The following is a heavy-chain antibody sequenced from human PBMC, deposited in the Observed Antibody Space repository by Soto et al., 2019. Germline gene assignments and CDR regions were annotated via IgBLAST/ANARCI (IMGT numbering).Heavy chain of an antibody. V-gene: IGHV4-31*03. J-gene: IGHJ6*02. CDR2: IYYSGST. Sequence: PSETLSLTCTVSGGSISSGGYYWSWIRQHPGKGLEWIGYIYYSGSTYYNPSLKSRVTISVDTSKNQFSLKLSSVTAADTAVYYCARSNWNYVFRYYYGMDVWGQGTTVTVSS. CDR3: ARSNWNYVFRYYYGMDV. CDR1: GGSISSGGYY. D-gene: IGHD1-7*01.